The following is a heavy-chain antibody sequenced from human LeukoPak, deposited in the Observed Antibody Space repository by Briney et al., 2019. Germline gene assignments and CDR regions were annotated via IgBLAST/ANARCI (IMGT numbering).Heavy chain of an antibody. Sequence: PGGSLRLSCAASGFTFSSYWMSWVRQAPGKGLEWVANIKQDGSEKYYADSVKGRFTISRDNAKNSLYLQMNSLRAEDTAVYYCARIRRGWSQNWDYWGQGTLVTVSS. D-gene: IGHD6-19*01. CDR1: GFTFSSYW. CDR3: ARIRRGWSQNWDY. J-gene: IGHJ4*02. V-gene: IGHV3-7*01. CDR2: IKQDGSEK.